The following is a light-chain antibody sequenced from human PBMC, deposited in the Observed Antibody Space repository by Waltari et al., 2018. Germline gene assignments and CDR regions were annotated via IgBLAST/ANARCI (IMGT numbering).Light chain of an antibody. CDR1: SSDVGRYNY. J-gene: IGLJ2*01. Sequence: QSALTQPRSVSGSPGQSVAISCTGTSSDVGRYNYVSWYQQYPGKAPKLMIYEVTKRTSVVAVRFSGSTSGNTASLTISGLQAEDEADYYCCSYGGAKLIFGGGTRLTVL. CDR3: CSYGGAKLI. CDR2: EVT. V-gene: IGLV2-11*01.